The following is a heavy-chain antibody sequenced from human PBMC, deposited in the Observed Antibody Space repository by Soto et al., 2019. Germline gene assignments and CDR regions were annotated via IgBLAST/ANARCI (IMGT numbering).Heavy chain of an antibody. CDR1: GFSFSDSY. J-gene: IGHJ6*02. CDR3: ARDGGGYGPPDV. D-gene: IGHD3-16*01. V-gene: IGHV3-11*06. Sequence: QVQLVESGGGLVKPGGSLRLSCAASGFSFSDSYMSWVRQAPGKGLEWVAYISGSSGYTGYADSVKGRFTISRDNAKNSLYLQMTSLRAEDTAVYYCARDGGGYGPPDVWGQGTTVTVSS. CDR2: ISGSSGYT.